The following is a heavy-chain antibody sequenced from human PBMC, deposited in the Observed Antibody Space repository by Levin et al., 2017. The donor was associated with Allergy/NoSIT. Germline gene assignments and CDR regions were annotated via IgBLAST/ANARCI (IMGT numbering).Heavy chain of an antibody. V-gene: IGHV3-21*01. J-gene: IGHJ6*02. CDR2: IRSAGTYI. CDR1: GFTLSGYT. CDR3: ARGGGSRKGGLDV. Sequence: PGGSLRLSCAASGFTLSGYTMHWVRQAPGKGLEWISSIRSAGTYIHYADSVKGRFTISRDNANNSVSLEMNTLRADDTALYFCARGGGSRKGGLDVWSQGTTVTVSS. D-gene: IGHD3-10*01.